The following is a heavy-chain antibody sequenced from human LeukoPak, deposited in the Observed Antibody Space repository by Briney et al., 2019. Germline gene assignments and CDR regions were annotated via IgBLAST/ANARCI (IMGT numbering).Heavy chain of an antibody. CDR3: AKLGGVVAVSTKGAYFDH. V-gene: IGHV5-51*01. CDR1: GYSFTSYW. J-gene: IGHJ4*02. Sequence: GESLKISCKASGYSFTSYWIGWVRQMPGKGLEWMIIIYPGDSDTRYSPSFQGQVTISADKSISTAYLQWSSLKASDTAIYYCAKLGGVVAVSTKGAYFDHWGQGTLVTVSS. D-gene: IGHD2-15*01. CDR2: IYPGDSDT.